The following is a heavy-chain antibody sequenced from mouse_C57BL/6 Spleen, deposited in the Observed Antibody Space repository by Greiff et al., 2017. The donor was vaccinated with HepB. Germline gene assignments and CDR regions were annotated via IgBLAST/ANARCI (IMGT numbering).Heavy chain of an antibody. Sequence: EVQGVESGPELVKPGASVKISCKASGYSFTGYYMNWVKQSPEKSLEWIGEINPSTGGTTYNQKFKAKATLTVDKSSSTAYMQLKSLTSEDSAVYYCARLSYFDYWGQGTTLTVSS. J-gene: IGHJ2*01. V-gene: IGHV1-42*01. CDR3: ARLSYFDY. CDR2: INPSTGGT. CDR1: GYSFTGYY.